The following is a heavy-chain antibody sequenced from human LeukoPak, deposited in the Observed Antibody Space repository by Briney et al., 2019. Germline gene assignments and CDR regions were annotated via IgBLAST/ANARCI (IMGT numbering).Heavy chain of an antibody. CDR2: ISTRGSTE. J-gene: IGHJ4*02. Sequence: GGSLRLSCAASGFTFSSYSMNWVRQAPGKGLEWVSYISTRGSTEYYADSVKGRFTISRDNAKSSLYLQMNSLRAEDTAVYYCASIPGYSSSFDAWGQGTLVTVSS. CDR1: GFTFSSYS. D-gene: IGHD6-13*01. V-gene: IGHV3-48*04. CDR3: ASIPGYSSSFDA.